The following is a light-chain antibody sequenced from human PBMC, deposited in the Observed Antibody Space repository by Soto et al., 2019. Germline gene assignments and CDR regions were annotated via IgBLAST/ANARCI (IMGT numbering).Light chain of an antibody. CDR1: QSVSRSS. CDR2: GAS. J-gene: IGKJ4*01. CDR3: QQYDNSPLT. Sequence: EIVLTQSPGTLSLSPGERATLSCRASQSVSRSSLAWYQQKPGQAPRLLIYGASSRATGIPDRFSGSGSGTDFTLTISRLEPEDFAVYYCQQYDNSPLTFGGGTKVEIK. V-gene: IGKV3-20*01.